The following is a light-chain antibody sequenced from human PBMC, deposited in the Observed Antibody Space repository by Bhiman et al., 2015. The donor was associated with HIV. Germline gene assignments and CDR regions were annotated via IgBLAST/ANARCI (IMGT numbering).Light chain of an antibody. CDR3: GTWDTSLSAGGV. Sequence: QSVLTQPPSVSGAPGQRVTISCTGSRSNIGAGYDVHWYQQLPGTAPKLLIYGNSNRPSGIPDRFSGSKSGTSATLGITGLQTGDEADYYCGTWDTSLSAGGVFGTGTKVTVL. J-gene: IGLJ1*01. V-gene: IGLV1-50*01. CDR2: GNS. CDR1: RSNIGAGYD.